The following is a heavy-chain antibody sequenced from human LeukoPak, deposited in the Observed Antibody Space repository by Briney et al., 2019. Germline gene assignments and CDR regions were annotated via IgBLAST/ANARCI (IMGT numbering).Heavy chain of an antibody. CDR1: GGSISSGSCC. J-gene: IGHJ6*03. V-gene: IGHV4-61*02. CDR3: AREMREVVVATTVYYYYMDV. D-gene: IGHD2-15*01. CDR2: IYTTGST. Sequence: SQTLSLTCTVSGGSISSGSCCWSWIRQPAGKGLEWIRRIYTTGSTNYNPSLKSRVTISVDTSKNQFSLKLSSVTAADTAVYYCAREMREVVVATTVYYYYMDVWGKGTTVTVSS.